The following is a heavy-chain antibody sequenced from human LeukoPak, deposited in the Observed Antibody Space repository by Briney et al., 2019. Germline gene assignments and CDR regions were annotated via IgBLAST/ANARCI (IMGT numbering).Heavy chain of an antibody. CDR2: IHHSGST. V-gene: IGHV4-38-2*01. D-gene: IGHD3-22*01. Sequence: SETLSLTCAVSGYSLSSGYYWGWIRQPPGKGLEWIGSIHHSGSTYYNPSLKSRVTILMDTSKNHFSLKLNSVTAADTAVYYCAGKYYYHSSGYFYVDYWGQGTLVTVSS. J-gene: IGHJ4*02. CDR3: AGKYYYHSSGYFYVDY. CDR1: GYSLSSGYY.